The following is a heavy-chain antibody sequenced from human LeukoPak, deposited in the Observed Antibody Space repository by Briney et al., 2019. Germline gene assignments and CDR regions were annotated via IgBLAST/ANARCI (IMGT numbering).Heavy chain of an antibody. D-gene: IGHD3-10*01. V-gene: IGHV3-23*01. CDR3: AKDLWDSGSQAYFDY. Sequence: GGSLRLSCAASGITFSSYAMSWVRQAPGKGLEWVSGVSGSGGSTYYADSVKGRFTISRDNSKNTLYLQMNSLRAEDTAVYYCAKDLWDSGSQAYFDYWGQGALVTVSS. CDR2: VSGSGGST. CDR1: GITFSSYA. J-gene: IGHJ4*02.